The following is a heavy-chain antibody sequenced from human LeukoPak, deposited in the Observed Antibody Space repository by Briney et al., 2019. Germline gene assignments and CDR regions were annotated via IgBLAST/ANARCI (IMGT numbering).Heavy chain of an antibody. V-gene: IGHV1-69-2*01. CDR3: ATVTRYAFGPKFDY. J-gene: IGHJ4*02. Sequence: ASVKVACKVSAYSFTDYYIHWVRQAPGKGLEWVGLVDPEDDKTMYAEHFQGRITITADTSTDTAHMDLSSLRSEDTAVYYCATVTRYAFGPKFDYWGQGTLVTVSS. D-gene: IGHD3-16*02. CDR2: VDPEDDKT. CDR1: AYSFTDYY.